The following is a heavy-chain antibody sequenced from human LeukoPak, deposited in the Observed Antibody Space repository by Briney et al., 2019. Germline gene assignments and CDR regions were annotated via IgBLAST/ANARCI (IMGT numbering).Heavy chain of an antibody. J-gene: IGHJ6*03. D-gene: IGHD1-7*01. CDR1: GFIFSNYG. CDR3: AKVFSAWNYDPGYYYYIDV. CDR2: MQYDGSYK. Sequence: PGGSLRLSCAASGFIFSNYGMHWVRQAPGKGLEGVAFMQYDGSYKYYADSVKGRFTISRDKSKNTLSLQMNSLRAEDTAVYYCAKVFSAWNYDPGYYYYIDVWGKGTTVTVSS. V-gene: IGHV3-30*02.